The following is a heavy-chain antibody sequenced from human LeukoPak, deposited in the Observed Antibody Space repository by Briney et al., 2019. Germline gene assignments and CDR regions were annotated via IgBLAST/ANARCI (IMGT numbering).Heavy chain of an antibody. V-gene: IGHV4-59*01. Sequence: SETLSLTCTVSGGSISSYYWSWIRQPPGKGLEWIGYICYSGSTNYNPSLKSRVTISVDTSKNQFSLKLSSVTAADTAVYYCAREGDGYRPVEWGQGTLVTVSS. J-gene: IGHJ4*02. D-gene: IGHD5-18*01. CDR2: ICYSGST. CDR1: GGSISSYY. CDR3: AREGDGYRPVE.